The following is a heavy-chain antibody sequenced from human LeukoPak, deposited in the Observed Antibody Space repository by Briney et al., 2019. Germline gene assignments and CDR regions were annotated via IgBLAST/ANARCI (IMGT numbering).Heavy chain of an antibody. CDR1: GVTVITND. D-gene: IGHD1-14*01. Sequence: GGSLRLSCAASGVTVITNDMTWVRQAPGKGLEWVSVLYSDGNTKYADSVPGRFTISRDNSKHTLYLEMNSLSPDDTAVYYCARGVEPLAANTLAYWGQGTLVTVSS. CDR2: LYSDGNT. V-gene: IGHV3-53*01. J-gene: IGHJ4*02. CDR3: ARGVEPLAANTLAY.